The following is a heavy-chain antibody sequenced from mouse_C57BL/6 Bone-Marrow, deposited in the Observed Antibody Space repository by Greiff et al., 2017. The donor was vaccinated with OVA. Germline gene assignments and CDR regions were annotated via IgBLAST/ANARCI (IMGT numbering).Heavy chain of an antibody. Sequence: VKVVESGPGLAAPSQSLSITCTVSGFSLTSYGVDWVRQPPGKGLEWLGVLWGGGGTNYNSALMSRLSISKDNSKSQGFVKMNSLQTDDTAMYYCAKIYYYGFAYGGQGTLVTVSA. CDR1: GFSLTSYG. J-gene: IGHJ3*01. D-gene: IGHD1-1*01. CDR2: LWGGGGT. V-gene: IGHV2-9*01. CDR3: AKIYYYGFAY.